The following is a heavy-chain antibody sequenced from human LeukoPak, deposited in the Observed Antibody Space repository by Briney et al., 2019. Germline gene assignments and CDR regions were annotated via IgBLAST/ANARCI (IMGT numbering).Heavy chain of an antibody. D-gene: IGHD4-11*01. V-gene: IGHV3-23*01. CDR3: AKETYSRTSQGTYFDY. Sequence: GGSLRLSCAASGFTFSSYAMSWVRQAPGKGLEWVSAISGSGGSTYYADSVKGRFTISRDNSKNTLYLQMNSLRAEDTAVYYCAKETYSRTSQGTYFDYWGQGTLVTVSS. CDR1: GFTFSSYA. CDR2: ISGSGGST. J-gene: IGHJ4*02.